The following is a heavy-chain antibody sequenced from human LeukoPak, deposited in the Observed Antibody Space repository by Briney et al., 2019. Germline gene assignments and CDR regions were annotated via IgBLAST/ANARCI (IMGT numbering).Heavy chain of an antibody. CDR3: ARDLRNTMVRGVTLGY. CDR1: GYSSTNYG. V-gene: IGHV1-18*01. Sequence: ASVKVSCKASGYSSTNYGISWVRQAPGQGLEWMGWISAYNGNTNYAQKLQGRVTMTTDTSTSTAYMELRSLRSDDTAVYYCARDLRNTMVRGVTLGYWGQGTLVTVSS. J-gene: IGHJ4*02. D-gene: IGHD3-10*01. CDR2: ISAYNGNT.